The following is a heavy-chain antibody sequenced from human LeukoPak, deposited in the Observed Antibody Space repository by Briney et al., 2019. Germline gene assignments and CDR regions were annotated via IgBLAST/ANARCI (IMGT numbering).Heavy chain of an antibody. V-gene: IGHV1-8*02. CDR2: MNPNSGNT. CDR1: GYTFTSYD. J-gene: IGHJ6*03. Sequence: ASVKVSCKASGYTFTSYDINWVRQATGQGLEWMGWMNPNSGNTGYAQKLQGRVTMTTDTSTSTAYMELRSLRSDDTAVYYCARRYRVVVVPAAESYYYYYMDVWGKGTTVTVSS. D-gene: IGHD2-2*01. CDR3: ARRYRVVVVPAAESYYYYYMDV.